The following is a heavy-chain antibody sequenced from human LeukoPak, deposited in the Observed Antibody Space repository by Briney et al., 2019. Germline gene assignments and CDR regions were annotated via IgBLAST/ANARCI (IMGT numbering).Heavy chain of an antibody. CDR2: IYTSGST. V-gene: IGHV4-4*07. D-gene: IGHD6-6*01. CDR1: GGSISSYY. CDR3: AREWRGSSSGPIYYYYYMDV. J-gene: IGHJ6*03. Sequence: SETLSLTCTVSGGSISSYYWSWIRQPAGKGLEWIGRIYTSGSTNYNPSLKSRVTMSVDTSKNQFSLKLSSVTAADTAVYYCAREWRGSSSGPIYYYYYMDVWGKGTTVTVSS.